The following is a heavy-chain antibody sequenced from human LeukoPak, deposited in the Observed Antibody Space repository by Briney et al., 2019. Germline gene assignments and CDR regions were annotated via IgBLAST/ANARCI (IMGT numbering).Heavy chain of an antibody. J-gene: IGHJ4*02. CDR3: VRDFRSADY. CDR1: GFTFSTYC. V-gene: IGHV3-74*01. CDR2: ICPDGTVT. Sequence: GGSLRLSCAASGFTFSTYCMHWVRQAPGKGPMWVSRICPDGTVTNYANSVKARFIISRDNARDTVYLQMNSLRVEDTAVYYCVRDFRSADYWGQGTLVTVSS.